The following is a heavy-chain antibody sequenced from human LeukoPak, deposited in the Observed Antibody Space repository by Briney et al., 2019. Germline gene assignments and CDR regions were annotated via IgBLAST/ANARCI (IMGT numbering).Heavy chain of an antibody. J-gene: IGHJ3*02. V-gene: IGHV3-23*01. D-gene: IGHD4-17*01. Sequence: GGSWRLSCAASGFTFSSYAMSWVRQAPGKGLEWVSAISGSGGSTYYADSVKGRFTISRDNSKNTLYLQMNSLRAEDTAVYYCAKGRDYPDAFDIWGQGTMVTVSS. CDR1: GFTFSSYA. CDR3: AKGRDYPDAFDI. CDR2: ISGSGGST.